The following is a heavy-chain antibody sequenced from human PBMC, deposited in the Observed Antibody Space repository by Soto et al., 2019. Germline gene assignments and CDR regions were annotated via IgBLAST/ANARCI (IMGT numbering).Heavy chain of an antibody. V-gene: IGHV4-30-2*01. D-gene: IGHD2-21*01. Sequence: PSETLSLTCAVSGGSIRSGGYSWSWIRQPPGKGLEWIGYIYLSGSTYFNPSLKSRVTISVDRSKNQFSLKLSSVTAADTAVYYCARIRLYCGGDCYYGMDVWGQGTTVTVSS. CDR3: ARIRLYCGGDCYYGMDV. CDR2: IYLSGST. CDR1: GGSIRSGGYS. J-gene: IGHJ6*02.